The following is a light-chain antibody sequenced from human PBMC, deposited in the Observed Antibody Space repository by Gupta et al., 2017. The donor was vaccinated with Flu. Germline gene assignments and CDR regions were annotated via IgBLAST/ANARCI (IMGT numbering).Light chain of an antibody. V-gene: IGKV2-30*01. CDR3: MQTTYWPRT. CDR1: QALVYSDGSIY. J-gene: IGKJ1*01. Sequence: DVTVTQSPLFLPVILGQAASISCNTSQALVYSDGSIYFNWCQQRPGQSPRRLLYKVSNRDSGVPERFSGSGSGSHFTLKISGVEAEDVGIYYCMQTTYWPRTFGQGTRVEI. CDR2: KVS.